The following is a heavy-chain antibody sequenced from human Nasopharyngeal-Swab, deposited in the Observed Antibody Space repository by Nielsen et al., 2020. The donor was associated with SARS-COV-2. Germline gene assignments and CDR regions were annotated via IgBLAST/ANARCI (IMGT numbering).Heavy chain of an antibody. Sequence: WIPQPPGKGLEWIGSTYHSGSTNNNPSLKSRVTITVDTSKNQVSLKLTSVTAADTAVYYCAREHIIGNWFDPWGQGTLVTVSS. V-gene: IGHV4-59*01. CDR2: TYHSGST. D-gene: IGHD3-3*01. J-gene: IGHJ5*02. CDR3: AREHIIGNWFDP.